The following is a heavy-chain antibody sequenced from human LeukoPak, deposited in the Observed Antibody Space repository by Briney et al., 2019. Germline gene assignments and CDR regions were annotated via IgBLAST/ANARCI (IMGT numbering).Heavy chain of an antibody. D-gene: IGHD3-10*01. CDR1: GYTFTGYY. CDR3: ARDLGDTYGSVGDFDY. V-gene: IGHV1-2*02. J-gene: IGHJ4*02. Sequence: GASVKVSSKASGYTFTGYYMHWVRQAPGQGLEWMGWINPNSGGTNYAQKFQGRVTMTRDTSISTAYMELSRLRSDDTAVYYCARDLGDTYGSVGDFDYWGQGTLVTVSS. CDR2: INPNSGGT.